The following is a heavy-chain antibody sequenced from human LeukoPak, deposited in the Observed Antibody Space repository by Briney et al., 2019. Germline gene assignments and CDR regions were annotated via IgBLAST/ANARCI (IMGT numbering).Heavy chain of an antibody. V-gene: IGHV3-74*01. D-gene: IGHD3-22*01. J-gene: IGHJ4*02. Sequence: QPGGSLRLSCAASGFTLSTYWMHWVRQAPGKGLVWVSRINTDGSSTHYADSVKGRFTISSDNARNTLYLQVSSLRAEDTSVYYCARQSYYYDSSGYYHDYWGQGTLVTVS. CDR1: GFTLSTYW. CDR3: ARQSYYYDSSGYYHDY. CDR2: INTDGSST.